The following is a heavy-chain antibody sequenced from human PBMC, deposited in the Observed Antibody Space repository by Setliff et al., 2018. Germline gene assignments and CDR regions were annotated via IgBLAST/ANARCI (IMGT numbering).Heavy chain of an antibody. CDR2: IYYSWTT. CDR1: GGSISSSDFY. Sequence: SETLSLTCTVSGGSISSSDFYWGWIRQPPGKGLEWIGSIYYSWTTYYNPSLKSPVTISIDTSKNQFSLKLSSVTAADTAIYYCARTGTYRYFDYWGQGTPVTVSS. V-gene: IGHV4-39*01. J-gene: IGHJ4*02. D-gene: IGHD1-1*01. CDR3: ARTGTYRYFDY.